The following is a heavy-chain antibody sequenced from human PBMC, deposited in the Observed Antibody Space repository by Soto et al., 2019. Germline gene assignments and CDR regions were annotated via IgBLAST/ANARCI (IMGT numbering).Heavy chain of an antibody. CDR1: GFSLSTNGMG. CDR3: ARSPPGERAFDI. Sequence: SGPTLVNPTQTLTLTCTFSGFSLSTNGMGVSWIRQPPGKALGWLARIDWDDDKFYSTSLKTRLTISKDTSSNKVVLTMTNMDPVETATYYCARSPPGERAFDIWGQGTMVTVSS. D-gene: IGHD1-1*01. J-gene: IGHJ3*02. CDR2: IDWDDDK. V-gene: IGHV2-70*04.